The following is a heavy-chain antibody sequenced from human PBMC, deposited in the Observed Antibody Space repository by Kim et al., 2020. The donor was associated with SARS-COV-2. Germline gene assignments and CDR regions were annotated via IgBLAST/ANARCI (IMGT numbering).Heavy chain of an antibody. V-gene: IGHV4-39*01. CDR1: GGSISSSSYY. CDR3: AILLAPGIAPD. CDR2: IYYSGST. D-gene: IGHD6-13*01. Sequence: SETLSLTCTVSGGSISSSSYYWGWIRQPPGKGLEWIGSIYYSGSTYYNPSLKSRVTISVDTSKNQFSLKLSSVTAADTAVYYCAILLAPGIAPDWGQGTLVTVSS. J-gene: IGHJ4*02.